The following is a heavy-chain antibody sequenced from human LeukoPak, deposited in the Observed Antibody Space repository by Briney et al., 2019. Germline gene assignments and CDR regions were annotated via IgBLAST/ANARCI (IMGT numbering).Heavy chain of an antibody. J-gene: IGHJ4*02. CDR2: ISYDGSNK. CDR3: AKDSSLSLTGYSTLDY. CDR1: GFTFSSYG. D-gene: IGHD3-9*01. V-gene: IGHV3-30*18. Sequence: GGSLRLSCAASGFTFSSYGMHWVRQAPGKGLEWVAVISYDGSNKYYADSVKGRFTISRDNSKNTLYLQMNSLRAEDTALYYCAKDSSLSLTGYSTLDYWGQGTLVTVSS.